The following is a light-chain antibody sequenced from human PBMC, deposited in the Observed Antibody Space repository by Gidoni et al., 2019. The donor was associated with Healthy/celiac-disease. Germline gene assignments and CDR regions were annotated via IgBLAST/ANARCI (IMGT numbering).Light chain of an antibody. V-gene: IGLV2-23*01. CDR1: SSDVGSYNL. J-gene: IGLJ3*02. CDR2: EGS. CDR3: CSYAVSSPWV. Sequence: QSALTQPASVSGSPGQSITISCTGTSSDVGSYNLVSWYQQHPGKAPKLMIYEGSKRPSRVSNRFSGSKSGNTASLTISGLQAEDEADYYCCSYAVSSPWVFGGGTKLTVL.